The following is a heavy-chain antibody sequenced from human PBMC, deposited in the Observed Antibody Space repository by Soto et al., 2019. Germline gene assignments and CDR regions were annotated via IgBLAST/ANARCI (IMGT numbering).Heavy chain of an antibody. V-gene: IGHV1-3*01. CDR2: INAGSGNT. J-gene: IGHJ4*02. CDR1: GYTFTSYA. D-gene: IGHD3-10*01. CDR3: AREMVRGVVSDY. Sequence: GASVKVSCKASGYTFTSYAMHWVRQAPGQRLEWMGWINAGSGNTKYSQKFQGRVTITRDTSASTAYMELRSLRSDDTAVFYCAREMVRGVVSDYWGQGTQVTVSS.